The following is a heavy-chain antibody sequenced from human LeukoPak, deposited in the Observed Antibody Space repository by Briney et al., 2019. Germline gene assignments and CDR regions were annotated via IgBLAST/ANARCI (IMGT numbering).Heavy chain of an antibody. CDR1: GFTFTDYW. D-gene: IGHD5-18*01. CDR2: ISSSSSYI. V-gene: IGHV3-21*01. CDR3: ARERRGYSYGGNYYYYYMDV. Sequence: GGSLRLSCTTSGFTFTDYWMTWVRQAPGKGLEWVSSISSSSSYIYYADSVKGRFTISRDNAKNSLYLQMNSLRAEDTAVYYCARERRGYSYGGNYYYYYMDVWGKGTTVTISS. J-gene: IGHJ6*03.